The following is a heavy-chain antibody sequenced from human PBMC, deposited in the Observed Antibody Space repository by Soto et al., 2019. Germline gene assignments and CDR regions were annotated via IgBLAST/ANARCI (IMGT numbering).Heavy chain of an antibody. CDR1: GGSISSGDYY. J-gene: IGHJ4*02. Sequence: QVQLQESGPGLVKPSQTLSLTCTVSGGSISSGDYYWSWIRQPPGKGLEWIGYIYYSGSTYYNPSLKGSFTISVDKSTNQFSLKLSSVTVEDTAVYYCARWWFVEFFDYWGQGTLVTVSS. D-gene: IGHD2-15*01. CDR3: ARWWFVEFFDY. V-gene: IGHV4-30-4*01. CDR2: IYYSGST.